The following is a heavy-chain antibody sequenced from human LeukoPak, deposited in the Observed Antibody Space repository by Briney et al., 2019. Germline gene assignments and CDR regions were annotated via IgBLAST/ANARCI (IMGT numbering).Heavy chain of an antibody. CDR2: ISGSGGST. V-gene: IGHV3-23*01. CDR1: GFTFSSYA. D-gene: IGHD3-3*01. J-gene: IGHJ4*02. Sequence: PGGSLRLSCAASGFTFSSYAMSWVRQAPGKGLEWVSAISGSGGSTYYADSVKGRFTISRDNSKNTLYLQMNSLRAEDTAVYYCAKEGGYNYDFWSGHPYYFDYWGQGTLVTVSS. CDR3: AKEGGYNYDFWSGHPYYFDY.